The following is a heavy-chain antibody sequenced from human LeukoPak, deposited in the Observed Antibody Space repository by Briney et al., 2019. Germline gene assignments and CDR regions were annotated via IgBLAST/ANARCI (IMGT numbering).Heavy chain of an antibody. J-gene: IGHJ4*02. CDR3: ASSPSYGDYAY. CDR2: IYYSGST. Sequence: SETLSLTCTESGGSISSSYWSWIPQPPGKGLEWIGYIYYSGSTNYNPSLKSRVTISVDTSKNQFSLKLSSVTAADTAVYYCASSPSYGDYAYWGQGTLVTVSS. D-gene: IGHD4-17*01. V-gene: IGHV4-59*01. CDR1: GGSISSSY.